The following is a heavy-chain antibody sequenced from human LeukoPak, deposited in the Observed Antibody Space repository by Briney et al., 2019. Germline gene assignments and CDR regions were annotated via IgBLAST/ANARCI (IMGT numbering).Heavy chain of an antibody. CDR2: IIPIFGTA. J-gene: IGHJ3*02. V-gene: IGHV1-69*05. D-gene: IGHD4-23*01. Sequence: LVKVSCKASGGTFSSYAISWVRQAPGQGLEWMGRIIPIFGTANYAQKFQGRVTIATDESTSTAYMELSSLRSEDTAVYYCARVGDDYGGFDIWGQGTMVTVSS. CDR3: ARVGDDYGGFDI. CDR1: GGTFSSYA.